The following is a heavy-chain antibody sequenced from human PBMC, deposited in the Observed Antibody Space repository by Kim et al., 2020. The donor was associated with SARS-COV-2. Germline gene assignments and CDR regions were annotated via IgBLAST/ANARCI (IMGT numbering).Heavy chain of an antibody. CDR2: ISPNARYI. CDR1: GFTFNTFE. V-gene: IGHV3-48*03. Sequence: GGSLRLSCAASGFTFNTFEMNWVRQAPGKGLEWVSYISPNARYIYYADSVGGRFTISRDNARNSLYLQIDSLRVEDTGIYYCARGMASTTPSVHAFDIWGEGTMVTGSS. CDR3: ARGMASTTPSVHAFDI. J-gene: IGHJ3*02. D-gene: IGHD4-4*01.